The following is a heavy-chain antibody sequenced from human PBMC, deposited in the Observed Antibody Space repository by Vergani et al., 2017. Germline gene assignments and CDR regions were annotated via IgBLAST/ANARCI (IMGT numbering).Heavy chain of an antibody. D-gene: IGHD2-21*02. CDR2: VIPIFGTA. Sequence: QVQLVQSGAEVKKPGSSVKVSCKASGGTFSSYAISWVRQAPGQGLEWMGGVIPIFGTANYAQKFQGRVTITADESTSTAYMELSSLRSEDTAVYYCAGPDPTYCGGDCPIRYGMDVWGQGTTVTVSS. V-gene: IGHV1-69*01. J-gene: IGHJ6*02. CDR1: GGTFSSYA. CDR3: AGPDPTYCGGDCPIRYGMDV.